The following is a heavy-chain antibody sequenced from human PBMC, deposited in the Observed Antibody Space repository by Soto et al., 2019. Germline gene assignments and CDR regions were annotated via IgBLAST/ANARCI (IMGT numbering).Heavy chain of an antibody. CDR3: AKGSSSVYYYYYGIDV. D-gene: IGHD6-6*01. J-gene: IGHJ6*02. Sequence: HPGGSLRLSCVASGFNFRAYGMHWVRQAPGKGLEWVAVMSNDGSNKYYADSVKGRFTISRDNSKNMLYLQMNSLRTEDTAVYYCAKGSSSVYYYYYGIDVWGPGTTVTVSS. V-gene: IGHV3-30*18. CDR1: GFNFRAYG. CDR2: MSNDGSNK.